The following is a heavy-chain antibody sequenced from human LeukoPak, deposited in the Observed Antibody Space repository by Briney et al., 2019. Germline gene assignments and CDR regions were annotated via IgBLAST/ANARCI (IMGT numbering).Heavy chain of an antibody. CDR1: GFTFSSYG. CDR3: AKQNPYDFWTGYYYYYYMDV. D-gene: IGHD3-3*01. J-gene: IGHJ6*03. V-gene: IGHV3-30*02. Sequence: PGGALRLSCAASGFTFSSYGMHWVHQAPGKGLEGVAFIRHDGSNKYYADSVKGRFTISRDNSKNTLYLQMNSLRVEDTAVYYCAKQNPYDFWTGYYYYYYMDVWGKGTTVTVSS. CDR2: IRHDGSNK.